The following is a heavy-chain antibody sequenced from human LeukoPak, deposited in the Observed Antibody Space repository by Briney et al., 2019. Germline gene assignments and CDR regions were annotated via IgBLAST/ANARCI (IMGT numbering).Heavy chain of an antibody. CDR3: ANALGAHYFDS. J-gene: IGHJ4*02. CDR2: IKQDGSEK. Sequence: PGRSLRLSCAASGFTFSTHWMIWVRQAPGKGLEWVANIKQDGSEKYYVDSVKGRFIISRDNAKNSLYLQMNSLRVEDTAVYYCANALGAHYFDSWGQGTLVTVSS. D-gene: IGHD1-26*01. V-gene: IGHV3-7*05. CDR1: GFTFSTHW.